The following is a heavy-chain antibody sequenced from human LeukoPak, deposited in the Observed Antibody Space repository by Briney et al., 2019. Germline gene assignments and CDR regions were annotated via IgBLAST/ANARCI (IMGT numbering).Heavy chain of an antibody. CDR1: GFTFSSYW. D-gene: IGHD6-19*01. CDR3: ARAGYTSGYDY. J-gene: IGHJ4*02. CDR2: IKEDGSDK. Sequence: PGGSLRLSCAASGFTFSSYWMSWVRQAPGKGLEWPANIKEDGSDKYSVDSVKGRFTISRDNAKNSLYLQMNNLRVEDTAVYYCARAGYTSGYDYWGQGTLVTVSS. V-gene: IGHV3-7*01.